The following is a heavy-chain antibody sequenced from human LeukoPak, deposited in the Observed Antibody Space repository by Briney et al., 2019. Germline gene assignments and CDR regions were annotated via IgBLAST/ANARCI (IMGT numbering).Heavy chain of an antibody. CDR3: ARSPSGIYTLY. Sequence: SQTLSLTCTVSGGSISSNDHYWSWIRRPPGKGLEWVGYIYFSGTTYYNPSLKSRVAISVDTSKNQFSLKLSSVTAADTAVYYCARSPSGIYTLYWGQGTLVTVSS. CDR2: IYFSGTT. V-gene: IGHV4-30-4*01. CDR1: GGSISSNDHY. D-gene: IGHD1-26*01. J-gene: IGHJ4*02.